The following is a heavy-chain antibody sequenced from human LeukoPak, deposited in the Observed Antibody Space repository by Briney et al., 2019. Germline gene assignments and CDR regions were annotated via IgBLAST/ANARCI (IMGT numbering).Heavy chain of an antibody. V-gene: IGHV4-59*01. CDR1: GGSISSYY. J-gene: IGHJ4*02. D-gene: IGHD3-22*01. CDR2: NYYSGST. Sequence: SETLSLTCTVSGGSISSYYWSWIRQPPGKGLEWIGYNYYSGSTNYNPSLKSRVTISVDTSKNQFYLKLSSVTAADTAVYYCARVQYYYDSSGYYYYFDYWGQGTLVTVSS. CDR3: ARVQYYYDSSGYYYYFDY.